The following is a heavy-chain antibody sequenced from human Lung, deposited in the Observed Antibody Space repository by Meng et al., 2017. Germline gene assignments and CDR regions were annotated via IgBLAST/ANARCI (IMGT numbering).Heavy chain of an antibody. CDR3: AAHDSSGYYYVY. J-gene: IGHJ4*02. V-gene: IGHV3-23*01. D-gene: IGHD3-22*01. Sequence: GGSLRLSCAASGFTFSSYAMSWVRQAPGKGLEWVSVISGSGGSTYYADSVKGRFTISRNNSKNRLYLQMNYLRAEDTAVYYCAAHDSSGYYYVYWGQGTLVT. CDR2: ISGSGGST. CDR1: GFTFSSYA.